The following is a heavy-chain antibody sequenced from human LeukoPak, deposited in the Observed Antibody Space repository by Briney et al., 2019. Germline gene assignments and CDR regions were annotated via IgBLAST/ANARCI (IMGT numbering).Heavy chain of an antibody. Sequence: GESLKISCKGSGYNFNYHWIGWVRQMPGTGLEWMGIIYPGDSDTRYSPSFQGQVTISADKSISTAYLQWSSLKASDTAMYYCARQSYDILTGYYSSPYYYYGMDVWGQGTTVTVSS. J-gene: IGHJ6*02. CDR2: IYPGDSDT. D-gene: IGHD3-9*01. CDR1: GYNFNYHW. CDR3: ARQSYDILTGYYSSPYYYYGMDV. V-gene: IGHV5-51*01.